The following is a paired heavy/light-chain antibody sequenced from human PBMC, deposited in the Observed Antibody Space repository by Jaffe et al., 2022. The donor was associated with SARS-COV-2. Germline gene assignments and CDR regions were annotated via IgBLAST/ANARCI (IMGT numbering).Light chain of an antibody. V-gene: IGKV2-28*01. CDR3: MQALQTLFT. CDR1: QSLLHSNGYNY. CDR2: LGS. Sequence: DIVMTQSPLSLPVTPGEPASISCRSSQSLLHSNGYNYLDWYLQKPGQSPQLLIYLGSNRASGVPDRFSGSGSGTDFTLKISRVEAEDVGVYYCMQALQTLFTFGPGTKVDIK. J-gene: IGKJ3*01.
Heavy chain of an antibody. D-gene: IGHD3-3*01. CDR3: AKAVRGITIFGVVTMDYYYYGMDV. CDR1: GFTFSSYG. V-gene: IGHV3-30*18. J-gene: IGHJ6*02. CDR2: ISYDGSNK. Sequence: QVQLVESGGGVVQPGRSLRLSCAASGFTFSSYGMHWVRQAPGKGLEWVAVISYDGSNKYYADSVKGRFTISRDNSKNTLYLQMNSLRAEDTAVYYCAKAVRGITIFGVVTMDYYYYGMDVWGQGTTVTVSS.